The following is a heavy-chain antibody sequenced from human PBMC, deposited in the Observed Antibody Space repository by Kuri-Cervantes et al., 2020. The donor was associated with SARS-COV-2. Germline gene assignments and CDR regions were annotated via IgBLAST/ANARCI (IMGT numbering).Heavy chain of an antibody. CDR3: ARGEHYARAKIGEDGLDI. CDR1: GFTLGTYS. V-gene: IGHV3-48*01. CDR2: ITSSSSTV. J-gene: IGHJ3*02. D-gene: IGHD2-2*01. Sequence: GESLKISCAASGFTLGTYSMNWVRQAPGKGLEWLSYITSSSSTVYYADSVKGRFSISRDNAKNSLYLQMNSLRAEDTAVYYCARGEHYARAKIGEDGLDIWSQGTMVTVSS.